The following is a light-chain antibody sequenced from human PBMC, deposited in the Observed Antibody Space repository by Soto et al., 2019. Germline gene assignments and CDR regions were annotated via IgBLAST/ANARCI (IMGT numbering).Light chain of an antibody. J-gene: IGLJ3*02. CDR1: SGHSNYA. V-gene: IGLV4-69*02. CDR2: VNTDGSH. CDR3: QTWGTGSWV. Sequence: QSVLTQSPSASASLGAPVRLTCTLDSGHSNYAIAWHQQRPELGPRFLMRVNTDGSHSKGDGIPDRFSGSRSGGQLYLSISSLQSEDEADYYCQTWGTGSWVFGGGIKLTVL.